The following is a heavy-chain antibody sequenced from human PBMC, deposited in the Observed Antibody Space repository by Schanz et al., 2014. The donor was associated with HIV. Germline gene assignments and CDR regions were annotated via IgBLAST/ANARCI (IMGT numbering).Heavy chain of an antibody. D-gene: IGHD6-13*01. CDR2: ISAYNGNT. Sequence: QVQLVQSGAEVKKPGASVKVSCKASGYTFTSNLMHWVRRAPGQGLEWMGWISAYNGNTNYAQKLQGRVTMTTDTSTSTAYMELRSLRSDDTAVYYCASDLSVYSSSSSVWGQGTTVTVSS. J-gene: IGHJ6*02. CDR3: ASDLSVYSSSSSV. CDR1: GYTFTSNL. V-gene: IGHV1-18*04.